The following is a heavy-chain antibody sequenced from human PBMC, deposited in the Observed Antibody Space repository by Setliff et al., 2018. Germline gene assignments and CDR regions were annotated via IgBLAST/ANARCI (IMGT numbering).Heavy chain of an antibody. V-gene: IGHV1-8*02. Sequence: ASVKVSCKASGYTFTSYDINWVRQATGQGLEWMGWMNPNSGNTGYAQKFQGRVTMTRNTSISTAYMGLSSLRSEDTAVYYCARAMDCTNGVCYYYYGMDVWGQGTTVTVSS. J-gene: IGHJ6*02. CDR3: ARAMDCTNGVCYYYYGMDV. CDR2: MNPNSGNT. CDR1: GYTFTSYD. D-gene: IGHD2-8*01.